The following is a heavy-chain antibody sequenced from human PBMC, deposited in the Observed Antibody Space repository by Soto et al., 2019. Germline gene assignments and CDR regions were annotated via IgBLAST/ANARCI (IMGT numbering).Heavy chain of an antibody. CDR1: GGSFSSYD. D-gene: IGHD5-12*01. Sequence: QVQVVQSGAEVKKPGSAVKVSCKPPGGSFSSYDINWVRQAPGHGPAWVGGIIPLFGPANYAQKFLDRVTITADASTSTAFMEVSSLTSEDTAVYYCSSALLDGSNYGDYFASWGQGTLVTVSS. CDR3: SSALLDGSNYGDYFAS. V-gene: IGHV1-69*12. J-gene: IGHJ4*02. CDR2: IIPLFGPA.